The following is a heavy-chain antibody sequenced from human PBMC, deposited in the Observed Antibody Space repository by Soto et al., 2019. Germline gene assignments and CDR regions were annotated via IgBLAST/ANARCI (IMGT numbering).Heavy chain of an antibody. D-gene: IGHD6-13*01. J-gene: IGHJ5*02. CDR1: GYLFTQYW. CDR3: ARSTGSSSWYEYNWFDP. V-gene: IGHV5-51*01. Sequence: PGEYLKLYFTGSGYLFTQYWIGLVLQMPGNGLEWMGIIYPGDSDTRYSPSFQGQVTVSVDKSISTAYLQWSSLKASDTAIYYCARSTGSSSWYEYNWFDPWGQGTLVTVSS. CDR2: IYPGDSDT.